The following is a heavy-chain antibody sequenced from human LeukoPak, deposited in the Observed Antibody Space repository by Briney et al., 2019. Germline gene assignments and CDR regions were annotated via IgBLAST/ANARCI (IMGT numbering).Heavy chain of an antibody. CDR2: IYTSGST. CDR3: ARDLVPDYYDSSGYYSVDKRVAN. J-gene: IGHJ4*02. V-gene: IGHV4-4*07. Sequence: PSETLSLTCTVSGGSISSYYWSWIRQPAGKGLEWIGRIYTSGSTNYNPSLKSRVTMSVDTSKNQFSLKLSSVTAADTAVYYCARDLVPDYYDSSGYYSVDKRVANWGQGTLVTVSS. D-gene: IGHD3-22*01. CDR1: GGSISSYY.